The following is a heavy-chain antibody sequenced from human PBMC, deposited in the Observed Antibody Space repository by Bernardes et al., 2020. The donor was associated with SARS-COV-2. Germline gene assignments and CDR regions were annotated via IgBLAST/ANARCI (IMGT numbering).Heavy chain of an antibody. Sequence: SETLSLTCTVSGGSVSSGSYYWSWIRQPPGKGLEWIGYIYYSGSTNYNPSLKSRVTISVDTSKNQFSLKLSSVTAADTAVYYCARVLKTTSEYYFDYWGQGTTVTVSS. J-gene: IGHJ4*03. V-gene: IGHV4-61*01. CDR2: IYYSGST. CDR1: GGSVSSGSYY. D-gene: IGHD4-17*01. CDR3: ARVLKTTSEYYFDY.